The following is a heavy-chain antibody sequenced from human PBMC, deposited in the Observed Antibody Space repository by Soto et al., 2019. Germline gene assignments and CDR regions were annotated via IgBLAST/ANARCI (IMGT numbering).Heavy chain of an antibody. D-gene: IGHD3-22*01. CDR3: ARPYYYDSSGVPGYFDY. Sequence: PGESLKISCKGSGYSFTSYWIGWVRQMPGKGLEWMGIIYPGDSDNRYSPSFQGQVTIPADKSISTAYLQWSSLKASDTAMYYCARPYYYDSSGVPGYFDYWGQGTLVTVSS. V-gene: IGHV5-51*01. CDR2: IYPGDSDN. J-gene: IGHJ4*02. CDR1: GYSFTSYW.